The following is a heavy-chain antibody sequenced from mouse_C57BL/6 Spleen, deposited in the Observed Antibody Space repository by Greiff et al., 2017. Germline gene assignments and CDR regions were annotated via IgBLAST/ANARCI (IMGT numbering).Heavy chain of an antibody. CDR1: GYTFTSYW. Sequence: QVQLQQPGAELVKPGASVKMSCKASGYTFTSYWITWVKQRPGQGLEWIGDIYPGSGSTNYNEKFKSKATLTVDTSSSTAYMQLSSLTSEDSAVYYCARDYGSSRDFDGWGKGTTLTVAA. CDR3: ARDYGSSRDFDG. V-gene: IGHV1-55*01. J-gene: IGHJ2*01. CDR2: IYPGSGST. D-gene: IGHD1-1*01.